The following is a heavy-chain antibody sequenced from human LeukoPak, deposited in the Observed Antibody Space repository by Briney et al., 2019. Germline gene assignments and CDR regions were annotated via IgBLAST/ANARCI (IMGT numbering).Heavy chain of an antibody. CDR2: INSDGINT. CDR1: GFTFSNYW. Sequence: GGSLRLSCAASGFTFSNYWMHWVRQAPGKGLVWVSRINSDGINTSYADSVKGRFTISRDNAKNTLYLQMNSLRAEDTAVYYCAKNDGNLPYYYYYMDVWGKGTTVTVSS. V-gene: IGHV3-74*01. D-gene: IGHD1-1*01. CDR3: AKNDGNLPYYYYYMDV. J-gene: IGHJ6*03.